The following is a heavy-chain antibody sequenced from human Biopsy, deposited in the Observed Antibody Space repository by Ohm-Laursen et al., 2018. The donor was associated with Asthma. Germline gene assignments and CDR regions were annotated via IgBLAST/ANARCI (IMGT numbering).Heavy chain of an antibody. CDR3: ARGDSSNWSHYYFDY. J-gene: IGHJ4*02. CDR2: IYSGGTS. V-gene: IGHV3-53*01. D-gene: IGHD3-22*01. Sequence: SLRLSCTATGFAVSRDHMFWVRQAPGEGLEWVSVIYSGGTSHTADSVRGRFTISRDYSKNTLYLQMHSLRAEDTAVYYCARGDSSNWSHYYFDYWGQGTLVTASS. CDR1: GFAVSRDH.